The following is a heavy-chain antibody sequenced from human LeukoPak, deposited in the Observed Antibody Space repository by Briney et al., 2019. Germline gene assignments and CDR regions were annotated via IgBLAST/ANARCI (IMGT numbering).Heavy chain of an antibody. CDR1: SGSISSSSYY. J-gene: IGHJ4*02. CDR3: ARQTSPGFDY. CDR2: VYYSGST. Sequence: SETLSLTCIVSSGSISSSSYYWAWIRQPPGKGLEWIGNVYYSGSTYYNPSLNSRVTISVDTSKNQFSLKLSSVTAADTAIYYCARQTSPGFDYWGQGTLLTVSS. V-gene: IGHV4-39*01.